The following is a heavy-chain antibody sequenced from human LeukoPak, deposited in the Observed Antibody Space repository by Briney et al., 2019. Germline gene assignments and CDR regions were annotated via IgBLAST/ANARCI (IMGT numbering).Heavy chain of an antibody. CDR1: GFTFSSYN. Sequence: GSLRLSCAATGFTFSSYNMSWIRQPPGKGLEWIGYIYYSGSTNYNPSLKSRVTISVDTSKNQFSLKLSSVTAADTAVYYCARLEDSSGTDAFDIWGQGTMVTVSS. J-gene: IGHJ3*02. D-gene: IGHD3-22*01. V-gene: IGHV4-59*01. CDR3: ARLEDSSGTDAFDI. CDR2: IYYSGST.